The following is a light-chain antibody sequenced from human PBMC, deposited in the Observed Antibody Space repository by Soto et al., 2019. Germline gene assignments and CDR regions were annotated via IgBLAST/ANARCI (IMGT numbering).Light chain of an antibody. J-gene: IGKJ4*01. V-gene: IGKV2-28*01. CDR3: MQALQTPLT. CDR2: LGS. Sequence: DIVMTQSPLSLPVTPGEPASISCRSSQSLLHSNGYNYLYWYLQKPGQSPQLLIYLGSNRGSGVPDRFSGSGLGTDFTLKISRVEAEEVGVYYCMQALQTPLTFGIGTQVEIK. CDR1: QSLLHSNGYNY.